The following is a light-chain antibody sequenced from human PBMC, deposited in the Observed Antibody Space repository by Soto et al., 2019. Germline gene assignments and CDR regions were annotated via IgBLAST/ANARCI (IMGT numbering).Light chain of an antibody. CDR3: QQANSFPRT. Sequence: DIQMTQSPSTLSASVGDRVTITCRASQTINSWLAWYQQKPGKAPKVLIFDASSLKTGVPSRFSGSGSGTEFTLTISSLQPDDSATYYCQQANSFPRTFGQGTRLEIK. CDR1: QTINSW. CDR2: DAS. V-gene: IGKV1-5*01. J-gene: IGKJ5*01.